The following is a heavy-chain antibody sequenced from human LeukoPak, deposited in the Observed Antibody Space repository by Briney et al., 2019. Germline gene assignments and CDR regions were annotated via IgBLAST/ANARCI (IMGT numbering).Heavy chain of an antibody. J-gene: IGHJ3*02. CDR1: GGSISSYY. Sequence: SETLSLTCTVSGGSISSYYWSWIRQPAGKGLEWIGRIYTSGSTNYNPSLKSRVTMSVDTSKNQFSLKLSSVTAADTAVYYCARERRDSSGYYLWGDAFDIWGQGTMVTVSS. D-gene: IGHD3-22*01. CDR3: ARERRDSSGYYLWGDAFDI. CDR2: IYTSGST. V-gene: IGHV4-4*07.